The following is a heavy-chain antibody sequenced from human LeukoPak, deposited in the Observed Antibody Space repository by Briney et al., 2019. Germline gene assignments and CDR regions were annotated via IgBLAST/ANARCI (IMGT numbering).Heavy chain of an antibody. CDR1: GFTFSSYA. Sequence: TGGSLRLSCAASGFTFSSYAMRWVRQAPGKGLEWVSAISGSGGSTYYADSVKGRFTISRDNAKNTLYLQMNSLRAEDTAVYYCAKDPLRSHSYGAPPDYYGMDVWGQGTTVTVSS. D-gene: IGHD5-18*01. V-gene: IGHV3-23*01. CDR2: ISGSGGST. J-gene: IGHJ6*02. CDR3: AKDPLRSHSYGAPPDYYGMDV.